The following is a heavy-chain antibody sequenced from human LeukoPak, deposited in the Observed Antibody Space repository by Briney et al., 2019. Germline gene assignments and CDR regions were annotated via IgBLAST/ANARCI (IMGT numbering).Heavy chain of an antibody. CDR1: GFTFSDYY. J-gene: IGHJ4*02. V-gene: IGHV3-11*03. CDR2: ISSSSSYT. Sequence: PGGSLRLSCAASGFTFSDYYMSWIRQAPGKGLEWVSYISSSSSYTNYADSVKGRFTISRDNSKNTLYLQMNSLRAEDTAVYYCAHISSSWPDYWGQGTLVTVSS. CDR3: AHISSSWPDY. D-gene: IGHD6-13*01.